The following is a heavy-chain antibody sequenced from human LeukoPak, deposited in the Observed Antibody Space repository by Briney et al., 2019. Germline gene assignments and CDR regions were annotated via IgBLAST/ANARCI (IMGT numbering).Heavy chain of an antibody. J-gene: IGHJ4*02. V-gene: IGHV1-46*01. Sequence: ASVKVSCKASGYTFTSYYMHWVRQAPGQGLEWMGIINPSGGSTSYAQKFQGRVTMTRDTSTSTVYMELSSPRSEDTAVYYCAREHGDYLLDYWGQGTLVTVSS. CDR2: INPSGGST. CDR3: AREHGDYLLDY. D-gene: IGHD4-17*01. CDR1: GYTFTSYY.